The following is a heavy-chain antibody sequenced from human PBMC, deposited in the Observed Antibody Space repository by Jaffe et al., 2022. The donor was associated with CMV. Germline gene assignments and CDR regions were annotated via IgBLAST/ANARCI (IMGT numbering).Heavy chain of an antibody. J-gene: IGHJ4*02. CDR2: ISSSSSYI. Sequence: EVQLVESGGGLVKPGGSLRLSCAASGFTFSSYSMNWVRQAPGKGLEWVSSISSSSSYIYYADSVKGRFTISRDNAKNSLYLQMNSLRAEDTAVYYCAAGTDDILTPLYYWGQGTLVTVSS. CDR1: GFTFSSYS. CDR3: AAGTDDILTPLYY. V-gene: IGHV3-21*01. D-gene: IGHD3-9*01.